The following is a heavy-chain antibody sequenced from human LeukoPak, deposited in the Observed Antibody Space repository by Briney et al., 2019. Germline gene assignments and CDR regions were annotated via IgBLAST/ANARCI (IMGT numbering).Heavy chain of an antibody. J-gene: IGHJ6*02. CDR3: ARPPAPMVRGVIMNEDGMDV. CDR2: IYTTGST. V-gene: IGHV4-4*07. CDR1: GGSISSYY. Sequence: SETLSLTCTVSGGSISSYYWTWIRQPAGKGLEWIGRIYTTGSTNYNPSLNSRVTMSVDTSKNQFSLKLSSVTAADTAVYYCARPPAPMVRGVIMNEDGMDVWGQGTTVTVSS. D-gene: IGHD3-10*01.